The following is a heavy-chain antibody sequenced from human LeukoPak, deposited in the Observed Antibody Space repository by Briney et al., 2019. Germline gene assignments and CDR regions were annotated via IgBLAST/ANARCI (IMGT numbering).Heavy chain of an antibody. CDR1: GYSFTSYW. CDR2: IYPGDSDT. J-gene: IGHJ3*02. CDR3: ATTLWSGADAFDI. V-gene: IGHV5-51*01. D-gene: IGHD3-10*01. Sequence: GESLKISCKGSGYSFTSYWIGWVRQMPGKGLEWMGIIYPGDSDTRYSPSFQGQITISADKSISTAYLQWSSLKASDTAMYYCATTLWSGADAFDIWGQGTMVTVSS.